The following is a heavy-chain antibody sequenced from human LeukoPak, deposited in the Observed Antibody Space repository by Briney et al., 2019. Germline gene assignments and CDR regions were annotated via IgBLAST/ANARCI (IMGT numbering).Heavy chain of an antibody. CDR3: ARSGMVVTPVYFDY. Sequence: GGSLRLSCAASGFTFSSYEMNWVRQAPGKGLEWVSYISSSGSTIYYADSVKGRFTISRDNAKNSLYLQMNSLRAEDTAVYYYARSGMVVTPVYFDYWGQGTLVTVSS. CDR2: ISSSGSTI. J-gene: IGHJ4*02. D-gene: IGHD4-23*01. V-gene: IGHV3-48*03. CDR1: GFTFSSYE.